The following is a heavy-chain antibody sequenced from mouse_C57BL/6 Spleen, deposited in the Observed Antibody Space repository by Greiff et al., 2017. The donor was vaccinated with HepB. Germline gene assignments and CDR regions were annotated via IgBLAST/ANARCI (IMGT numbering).Heavy chain of an antibody. V-gene: IGHV1-55*01. CDR1: GYTFTSYW. J-gene: IGHJ4*01. D-gene: IGHD2-5*01. CDR3: ARDSNYYAMDY. CDR2: IYPGSGST. Sequence: QVQLQQPGAELVKPGASVKMSCKASGYTFTSYWITWVKQRPGQGLEWIGDIYPGSGSTNYNEKFKSKATLTVDTSSSTAYRQLSSLTSEDSAVYYCARDSNYYAMDYWGQGTSVTVSS.